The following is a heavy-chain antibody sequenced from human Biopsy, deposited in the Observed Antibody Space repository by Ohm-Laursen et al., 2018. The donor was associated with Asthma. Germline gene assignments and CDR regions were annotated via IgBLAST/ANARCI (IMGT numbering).Heavy chain of an antibody. J-gene: IGHJ4*02. Sequence: GSLRLSCTASGFTFGDYCMSWVRQVPGQGLEWVANIKHDGSEKNHVDSLKGRFTISRDNAKNSVFLHMDSPRPEDTAFYYCAKVRSDWVITESFDYWGQGVLVTVSS. V-gene: IGHV3-7*03. D-gene: IGHD3-22*01. CDR3: AKVRSDWVITESFDY. CDR1: GFTFGDYC. CDR2: IKHDGSEK.